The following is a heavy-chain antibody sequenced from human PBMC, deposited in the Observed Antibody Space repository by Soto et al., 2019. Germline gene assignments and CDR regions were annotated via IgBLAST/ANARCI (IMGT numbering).Heavy chain of an antibody. CDR2: IIPILGIA. CDR3: ASQSGYDDPYYFDY. V-gene: IGHV1-69*02. CDR1: GGTFSSYT. Sequence: QVPLVQSGAEVKKPGSSVKVSCKASGGTFSSYTISWVRQAPGQGLEWMGRIIPILGIANYAQKFQGRVTITADKSTSTAYMELSSLRSEDTAVYYCASQSGYDDPYYFDYWGQGTLVTVSS. D-gene: IGHD5-12*01. J-gene: IGHJ4*02.